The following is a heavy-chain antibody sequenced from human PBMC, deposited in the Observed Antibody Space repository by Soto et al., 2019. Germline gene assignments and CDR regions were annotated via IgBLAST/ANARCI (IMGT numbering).Heavy chain of an antibody. CDR3: ARSQGPFWYFDY. Sequence: HPGGSLRLSCAASGFTFSSYAMSWVRQAPGKGLEWVSAISGSGGSTYYADSVKGRFTISRDNSKNTLYLQMNSLRAEDTAVYYCARSQGPFWYFDYWGQGILVTVSS. CDR1: GFTFSSYA. V-gene: IGHV3-23*01. J-gene: IGHJ4*02. CDR2: ISGSGGST.